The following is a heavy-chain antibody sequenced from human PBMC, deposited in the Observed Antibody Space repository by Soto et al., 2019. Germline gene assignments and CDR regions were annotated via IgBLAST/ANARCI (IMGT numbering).Heavy chain of an antibody. CDR3: ERGRSGDY. CDR2: ISAKNGNT. V-gene: IGHV1-18*01. J-gene: IGHJ4*02. CDR1: GYTFTSYG. Sequence: QVHLVQSGAEVKKPGASVKVSCKGSGYTFTSYGITWVRQAPGQGLEWMGWISAKNGNTDFAQKLQVRVTVTRDTTTSTAYLELRSLRSDDPAIYYCERGRSGDYRGQGALVSVSS.